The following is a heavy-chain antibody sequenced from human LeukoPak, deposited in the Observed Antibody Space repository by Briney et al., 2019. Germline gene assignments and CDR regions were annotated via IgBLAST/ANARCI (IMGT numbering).Heavy chain of an antibody. CDR1: GYTFTIYG. J-gene: IGHJ4*02. Sequence: ASVKVSCKTSGYTFTIYGISWVRQAPGQGLEWMGLISAYGNTNYAQNLQGRVTMTTDTSTSTAYMELRSLRSDDTAVYYCARGIIGYYFDYWGQGSLVTVSS. V-gene: IGHV1-18*01. CDR3: ARGIIGYYFDY. D-gene: IGHD2-15*01. CDR2: ISAYGNT.